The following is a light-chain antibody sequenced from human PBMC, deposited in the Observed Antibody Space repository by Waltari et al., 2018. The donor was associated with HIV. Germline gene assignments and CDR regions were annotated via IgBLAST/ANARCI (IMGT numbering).Light chain of an antibody. CDR1: QNVNTW. CDR2: TAS. J-gene: IGKJ2*01. CDR3: QQYETYYT. Sequence: DIKMTQSPSVVSASLGDRITISCRASQNVNTWVAWYQQKPGKAPKLLIHTASTFARGVPSRFSGRGSGAVFTLTIAGLQPDDYGTYYCQQYETYYTFGLGTNVE. V-gene: IGKV1-5*03.